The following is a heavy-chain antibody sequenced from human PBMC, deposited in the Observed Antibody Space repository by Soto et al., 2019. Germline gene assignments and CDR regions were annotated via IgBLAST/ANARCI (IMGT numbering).Heavy chain of an antibody. J-gene: IGHJ4*02. D-gene: IGHD3-22*01. CDR1: GDSISSNIYY. Sequence: QLQLQESGPGLVKPSETLSLTCTVSGDSISSNIYYWGWIGQPPGKGLEWIGSIYYSGSTYYNPYVKSRVTISVDTSNNQFSLKLSSVTAADTAVYYCARWVTTTSYFDYWGQGALVTVSS. CDR2: IYYSGST. V-gene: IGHV4-39*01. CDR3: ARWVTTTSYFDY.